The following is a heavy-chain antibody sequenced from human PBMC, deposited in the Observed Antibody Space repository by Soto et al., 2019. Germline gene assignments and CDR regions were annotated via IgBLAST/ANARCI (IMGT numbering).Heavy chain of an antibody. CDR3: AKDPYSGYDYPSFDY. CDR1: GFTFSSYG. D-gene: IGHD5-12*01. V-gene: IGHV3-30*18. CDR2: ISYDGSNK. Sequence: VQLLESGGGLVQPGGSLRLSCAASGFTFSSYGMHWVRQAPGKGLEWVAVISYDGSNKYYADSVKGRFTISRDNSKNTLYLQMNSLRAEDTAVYYCAKDPYSGYDYPSFDYWGQGTLVTVSS. J-gene: IGHJ4*02.